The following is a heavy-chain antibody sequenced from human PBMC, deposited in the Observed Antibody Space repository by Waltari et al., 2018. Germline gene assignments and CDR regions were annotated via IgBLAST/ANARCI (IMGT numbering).Heavy chain of an antibody. V-gene: IGHV1-8*03. J-gene: IGHJ4*02. D-gene: IGHD1-26*01. CDR1: GYTFTSYD. Sequence: QVQLVQSGAEVKKPGASVKVSCKASGYTFTSYDINWVRQATGQGLEWLGWMNPYSGNTGFAQKVQGRVTITRNTSISTAYMELSSLRSEDTAVYYCASRIVGATYFDYWGQGTLVTVSS. CDR3: ASRIVGATYFDY. CDR2: MNPYSGNT.